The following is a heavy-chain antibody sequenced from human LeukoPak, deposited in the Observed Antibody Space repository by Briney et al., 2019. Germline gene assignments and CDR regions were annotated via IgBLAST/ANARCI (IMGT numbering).Heavy chain of an antibody. CDR1: GGSISSSSYY. CDR2: IYYSGST. D-gene: IGHD6-13*01. CDR3: ARDPCQLVCYYYYMDV. J-gene: IGHJ6*03. Sequence: SETLSLTCTVSGGSISSSSYYWGWLRQPPGKGLEWIGSIYYSGSTYYNPSLKSRVTISVDTSKNQFSLKLSSVTAADTAVYYCARDPCQLVCYYYYMDVWGKGTTVTVSS. V-gene: IGHV4-39*07.